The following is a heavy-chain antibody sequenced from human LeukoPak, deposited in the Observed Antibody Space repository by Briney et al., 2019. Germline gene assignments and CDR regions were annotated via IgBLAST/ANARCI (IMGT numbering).Heavy chain of an antibody. V-gene: IGHV3-30*03. D-gene: IGHD2/OR15-2a*01. CDR1: GFTFSSYG. CDR3: AQSIYRNDDYYYGMDV. CDR2: ISYDGSNK. J-gene: IGHJ6*02. Sequence: GRSLRLSCAASGFTFSSYGMHWVRQAPGKGLEWVAVISYDGSNKYYADSVKGRFTISRDNSKNTLYLQMNSLRAEDTAVYYCAQSIYRNDDYYYGMDVWGPGTTVTVSS.